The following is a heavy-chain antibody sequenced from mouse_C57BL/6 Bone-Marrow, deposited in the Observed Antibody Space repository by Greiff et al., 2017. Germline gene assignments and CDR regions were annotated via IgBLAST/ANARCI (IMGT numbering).Heavy chain of an antibody. CDR1: GFTFSDYY. J-gene: IGHJ3*01. D-gene: IGHD3-2*02. CDR3: ARAETAQATCGWFAY. CDR2: INYDGSST. V-gene: IGHV5-16*01. Sequence: EVKVEESEGGLVQPGSSMKLSCTASGFTFSDYYMAWVRQVPEKGLEWVANINYDGSSTYYLDSLKSRFIISRDNAMNILYLQMSSLKSEDTATYYCARAETAQATCGWFAYWGQGTLVTVSA.